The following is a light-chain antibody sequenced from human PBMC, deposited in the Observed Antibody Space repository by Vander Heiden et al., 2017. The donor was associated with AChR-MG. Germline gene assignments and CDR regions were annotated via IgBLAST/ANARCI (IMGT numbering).Light chain of an antibody. J-gene: IGLJ1*01. Sequence: QSALTQPPSASGSPGQSVTISCTGTSSDVGDSYFVSWYQQHPGKAPKLLIYEITKRPSGVPDRFSGSKSGNTASLTVSGLQAEDEADYYCSSYAGFNNYVFGTGTKVTVL. CDR1: SSDVGDSYF. CDR2: EIT. CDR3: SSYAGFNNYV. V-gene: IGLV2-8*01.